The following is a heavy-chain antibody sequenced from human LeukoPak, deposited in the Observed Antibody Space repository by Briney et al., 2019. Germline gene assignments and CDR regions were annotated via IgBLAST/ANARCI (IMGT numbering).Heavy chain of an antibody. CDR3: ARDRGYGYGFFDY. V-gene: IGHV3-53*01. CDR1: GFTVRSIY. Sequence: PRGSLRLSCAASGFTVRSIYMTWVRQAPGKGLEWVSSFYSGGSSYYADSVKGRFIISRDSSTDTLYLQMNSLRVEDTAVYFCARDRGYGYGFFDYWGQGTLVTVSS. D-gene: IGHD5-18*01. CDR2: FYSGGSS. J-gene: IGHJ4*02.